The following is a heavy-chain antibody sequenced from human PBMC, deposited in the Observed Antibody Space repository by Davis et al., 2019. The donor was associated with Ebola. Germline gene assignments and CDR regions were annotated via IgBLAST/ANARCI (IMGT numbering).Heavy chain of an antibody. CDR3: ARDGIAAAGYYYYYMDV. Sequence: LRLSCAISRDTVSSNSAAWNWIRQSPSRGLEWLGRTYYRSKWYNDYAVSVKSRITINPDTSKNQFSLQLNSVTPEDTAVYYCARDGIAAAGYYYYYMDVWGKGTTVTVSS. J-gene: IGHJ6*03. D-gene: IGHD6-13*01. CDR2: TYYRSKWYN. V-gene: IGHV6-1*01. CDR1: RDTVSSNSAA.